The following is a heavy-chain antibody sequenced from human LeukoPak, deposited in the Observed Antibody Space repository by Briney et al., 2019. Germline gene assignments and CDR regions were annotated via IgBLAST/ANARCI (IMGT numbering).Heavy chain of an antibody. D-gene: IGHD1-26*01. CDR2: ISLAGQT. Sequence: PSETLSLTCGVSGGSISGTNWWSWVRQPPGQGLEWIGEISLAGQTNYNPSLNGRVTMSLDKSSNQLSLHLASVTAADTATYYCSRESGPFCPFGYWGQGTLVIVSS. J-gene: IGHJ4*02. CDR1: GGSISGTNW. V-gene: IGHV4/OR15-8*02. CDR3: SRESGPFCPFGY.